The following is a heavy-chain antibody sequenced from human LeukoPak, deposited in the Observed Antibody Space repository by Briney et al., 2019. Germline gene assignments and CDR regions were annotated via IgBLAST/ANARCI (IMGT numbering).Heavy chain of an antibody. Sequence: ASVKVSCKASGYTFMSYGISWVRQAPGQGLEWIGWISDYNGNTNYAQKFQGRVTMTTDTSTSTAYLELRTLRSDDTAVYYCTREEDSTTGKVFDFWGQGSLVTVSS. V-gene: IGHV1-18*01. CDR1: GYTFMSYG. CDR3: TREEDSTTGKVFDF. J-gene: IGHJ4*02. CDR2: ISDYNGNT. D-gene: IGHD1-1*01.